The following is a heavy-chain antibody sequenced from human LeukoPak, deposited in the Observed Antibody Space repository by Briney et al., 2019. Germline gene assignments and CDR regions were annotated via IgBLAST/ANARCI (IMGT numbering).Heavy chain of an antibody. CDR1: GGSISSSSYY. Sequence: SETLSLTCTVSGGSISSSSYYWGWIRQPPGKGLEWIGSIYYSGSTNYNPSLKSRVTISVDTSKNQFSLKLSSVTAADTAVYYCARDHSSSWYNWFDPWGQGTLVTVSS. CDR2: IYYSGST. V-gene: IGHV4-39*07. CDR3: ARDHSSSWYNWFDP. D-gene: IGHD6-13*01. J-gene: IGHJ5*02.